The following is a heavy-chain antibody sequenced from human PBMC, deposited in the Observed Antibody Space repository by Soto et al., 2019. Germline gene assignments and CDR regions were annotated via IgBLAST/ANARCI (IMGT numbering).Heavy chain of an antibody. CDR3: ARVRNSFDY. V-gene: IGHV1-18*01. J-gene: IGHJ4*02. Sequence: GASVKVSCKAFGYTFTTYGISWVRQAPGQGLEWMGWISAYTGDTNYAQKFQRRVTMTTDTSTSTACMELRSLTSDDTAVYYCARVRNSFDYWGLGTLVTVSS. CDR1: GYTFTTYG. CDR2: ISAYTGDT.